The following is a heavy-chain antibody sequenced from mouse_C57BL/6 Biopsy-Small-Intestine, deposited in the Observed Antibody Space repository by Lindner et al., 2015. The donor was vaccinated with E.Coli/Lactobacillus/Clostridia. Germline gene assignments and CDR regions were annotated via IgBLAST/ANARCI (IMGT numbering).Heavy chain of an antibody. J-gene: IGHJ1*03. D-gene: IGHD1-1*01. V-gene: IGHV1-36*01. CDR3: APYYYGSSPLNFDV. CDR2: VYPYNGGT. CDR1: GFTFTDYY. Sequence: VQLQESGPVLVKPGPSVKISCKASGFTFTDYYMHWVKQSHGKSLEWIGLVYPYNGGTSYNQKFKGKATLTVDTSSSTAYMELNSLTSEDSAVYYCAPYYYGSSPLNFDVWGTGTTVTVSS.